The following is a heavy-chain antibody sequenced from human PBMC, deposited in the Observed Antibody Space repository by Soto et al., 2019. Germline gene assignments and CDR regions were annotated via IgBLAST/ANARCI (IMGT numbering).Heavy chain of an antibody. CDR3: AKSPEEYDFWSGYYFFNY. V-gene: IGHV3-23*01. CDR2: ISGSGGST. CDR1: GFTFSSYA. J-gene: IGHJ4*02. Sequence: GGSLRLSCAASGFTFSSYAMSWVRQAPGKGLEWVSAISGSGGSTYYADSVKGRFTISRDNSKNTLYLQMNSLRAEDTAVYYCAKSPEEYDFWSGYYFFNYWGQGTLVTVSS. D-gene: IGHD3-3*01.